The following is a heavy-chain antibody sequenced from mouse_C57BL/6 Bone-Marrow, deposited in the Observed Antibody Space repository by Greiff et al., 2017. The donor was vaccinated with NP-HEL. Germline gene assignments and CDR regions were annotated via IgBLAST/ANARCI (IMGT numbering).Heavy chain of an antibody. CDR1: EYEFPSHD. J-gene: IGHJ4*01. V-gene: IGHV5-2*01. D-gene: IGHD3-2*02. Sequence: EVKVVESGGGLVQPGESLKLSCESNEYEFPSHDMSWVRKTPEKRLELVAAINSDGGSTYYPDTMERRFIISRDNTKKTLYLQMSSLRSEDTALYYCARQLRLSGAMDYWGQGTSVTVSS. CDR3: ARQLRLSGAMDY. CDR2: INSDGGST.